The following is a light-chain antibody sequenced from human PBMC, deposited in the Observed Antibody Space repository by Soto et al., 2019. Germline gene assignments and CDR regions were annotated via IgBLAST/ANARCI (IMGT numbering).Light chain of an antibody. Sequence: QSALTQPASVSGSPGQSITISCTGTSSDVGGYNYVSWYQQHPGKAPKLMIYAVSNRPSGVSNRFSGSKSGNTASLTISGLQAGDEADYYCSSYTGSSTYVVFGGGTKLTVL. CDR3: SSYTGSSTYVV. V-gene: IGLV2-14*01. CDR2: AVS. CDR1: SSDVGGYNY. J-gene: IGLJ2*01.